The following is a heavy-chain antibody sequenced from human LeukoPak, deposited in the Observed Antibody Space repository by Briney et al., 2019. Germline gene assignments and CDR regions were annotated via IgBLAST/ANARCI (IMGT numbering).Heavy chain of an antibody. J-gene: IGHJ3*01. CDR2: ISDVGHRM. CDR1: GFTFRSYE. CDR3: VREQAGSGPDAFDV. Sequence: GGSLGLSCAASGFTFRSYEMNWVRQAPGKGLGWVSYISDVGHRMNYEDSVKGRFTISRDNAKNSLYLQMNSLRVDDMALYYCVREQAGSGPDAFDVWGQGTMVTVSS. D-gene: IGHD3-10*01. V-gene: IGHV3-48*03.